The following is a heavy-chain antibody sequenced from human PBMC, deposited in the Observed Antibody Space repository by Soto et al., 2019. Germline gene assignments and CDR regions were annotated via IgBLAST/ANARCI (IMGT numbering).Heavy chain of an antibody. CDR2: INAGNGNT. CDR1: GYTFTSYA. V-gene: IGHV1-3*01. J-gene: IGHJ6*02. Sequence: ASVKVSCKASGYTFTSYAMNWVRQAPGQRLEWMGWINAGNGNTKYSQKFQGRVTITRDTSASTAYMELSSLRSEDTAVYYCARRGTSITIFGVVTNYGMDVWAQGTTVTVSS. D-gene: IGHD3-3*01. CDR3: ARRGTSITIFGVVTNYGMDV.